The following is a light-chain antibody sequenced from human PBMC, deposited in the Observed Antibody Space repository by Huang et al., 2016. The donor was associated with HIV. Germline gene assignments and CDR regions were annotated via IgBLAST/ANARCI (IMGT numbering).Light chain of an antibody. Sequence: EIVMTQSPGTLSVAPGERATLSCRASQNINTKLAWFQQKPGQAPRLLIYAASTRTAGFPARFSGSGSRTEFTLTISSLQSEDIAVYYCQQYNDWPRSFGQGTKVEIK. CDR1: QNINTK. V-gene: IGKV3-15*01. CDR3: QQYNDWPRS. CDR2: AAS. J-gene: IGKJ1*01.